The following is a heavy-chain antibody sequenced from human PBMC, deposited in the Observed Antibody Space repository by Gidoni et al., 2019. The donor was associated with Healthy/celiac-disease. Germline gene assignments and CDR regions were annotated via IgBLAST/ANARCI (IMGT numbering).Heavy chain of an antibody. CDR3: ARDSGMGFGV. Sequence: VQLVESGGGLVRPGGSLRLSCGASGVTFSMYSMNWVPQAPEKGLGWVSSISSSSGYIYYADQVKGRFTISRENAKNALYLQRNSLRAEDTAVYYCARDSGMGFGVWGQGTLVTVSS. CDR2: ISSSSGYI. D-gene: IGHD3-10*01. V-gene: IGHV3-21*01. CDR1: GVTFSMYS. J-gene: IGHJ4*02.